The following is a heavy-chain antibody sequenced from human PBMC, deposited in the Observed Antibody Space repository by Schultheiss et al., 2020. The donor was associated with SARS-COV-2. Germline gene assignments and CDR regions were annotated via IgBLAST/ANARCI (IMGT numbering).Heavy chain of an antibody. CDR1: GFTFSDYY. J-gene: IGHJ3*02. Sequence: GGSLRLSCAASGFTFSDYYMSWIRQAPGKGLEWVGRIKSKTDGGTTDYAAPVKGRFTISRDNSKNTLYLQMNSLKTEDTAVYYCTTDWRGYDSSGYPAFDIWGQGTMVTVSS. CDR3: TTDWRGYDSSGYPAFDI. V-gene: IGHV3-15*01. CDR2: IKSKTDGGTT. D-gene: IGHD3-22*01.